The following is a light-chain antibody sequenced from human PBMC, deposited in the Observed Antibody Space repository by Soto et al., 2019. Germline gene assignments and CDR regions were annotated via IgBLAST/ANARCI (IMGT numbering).Light chain of an antibody. CDR1: QSISSY. J-gene: IGKJ5*01. CDR2: AAS. V-gene: IGKV1-39*01. CDR3: QQANSFPPIT. Sequence: DIHMTQSPSTLSASVIDIVTITFLASQSISSYLNWYQQKPGKAPKLLINAASSLERGVPSRFSGGGSGTEFTLTISSLQPEDFATYYCQQANSFPPITFGQGTRLEIK.